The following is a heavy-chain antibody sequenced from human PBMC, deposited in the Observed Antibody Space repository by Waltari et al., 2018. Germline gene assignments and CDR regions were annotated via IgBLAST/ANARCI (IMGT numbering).Heavy chain of an antibody. CDR1: GFTVGSNY. D-gene: IGHD2-21*02. CDR3: ASKRTAYWYFDL. J-gene: IGHJ2*01. V-gene: IGHV3-53*02. CDR2: IYSGDST. Sequence: EVQLVETGGGLIQPGGSLRLCCAASGFTVGSNYMSWVRQAPGKGLEWVSVIYSGDSTYYADSVKGRFTISRDNSKNTLYLQMNSLRAEDTAVYYCASKRTAYWYFDLWGRGTLVTVSS.